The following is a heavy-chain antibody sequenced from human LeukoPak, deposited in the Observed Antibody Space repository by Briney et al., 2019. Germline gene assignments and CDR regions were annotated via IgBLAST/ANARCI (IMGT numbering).Heavy chain of an antibody. V-gene: IGHV3-30-3*01. CDR1: GFTFSSYA. D-gene: IGHD1-26*01. CDR2: ISHDGSNK. J-gene: IGHJ4*02. Sequence: GGSLRLSCAASGFTFSSYAMHWVRQAPGKGLEWVAVISHDGSNKYYADSVKGRFTISRDNSKNTLYLQMNSLRAEDTAVYYCAKDLGRSYCFDYWGQGTLVTVSS. CDR3: AKDLGRSYCFDY.